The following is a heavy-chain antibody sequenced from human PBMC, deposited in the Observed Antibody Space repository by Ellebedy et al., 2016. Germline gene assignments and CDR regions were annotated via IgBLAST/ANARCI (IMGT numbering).Heavy chain of an antibody. CDR1: GFTFSNYW. J-gene: IGHJ5*02. Sequence: GESLKISCAASGFTFSNYWVNWVRQAPGKGLEWVANIKQDGSEKYYVDSVKGRFTISRDNAKNSLYLQMNSLRADDTAMYYCVGAISWGQGTLVTVSS. D-gene: IGHD3-16*01. CDR3: VGAIS. V-gene: IGHV3-7*02. CDR2: IKQDGSEK.